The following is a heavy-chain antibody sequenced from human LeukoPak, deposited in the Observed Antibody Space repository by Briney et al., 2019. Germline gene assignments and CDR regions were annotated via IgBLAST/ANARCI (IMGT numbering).Heavy chain of an antibody. CDR3: ARGQFYYGSGTFYPMDS. Sequence: PGGSLRLSCAASRFTVSNNYIAWVRQAPGKGLEWVSVIYSGGSTYYADSVKGRFGLSRDNSKNTLYLQMNSLTDEDTAVYHCARGQFYYGSGTFYPMDSWGQGTLVTVSS. D-gene: IGHD3-10*01. J-gene: IGHJ4*02. CDR2: IYSGGST. CDR1: RFTVSNNY. V-gene: IGHV3-66*01.